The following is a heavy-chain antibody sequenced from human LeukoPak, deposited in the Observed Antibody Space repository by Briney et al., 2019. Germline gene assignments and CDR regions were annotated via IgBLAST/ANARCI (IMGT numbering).Heavy chain of an antibody. V-gene: IGHV3-11*04. Sequence: PGGSLRLSCAASGFTFSDYYMSWIRQAPGKGLEWVSYISSSGSTIYYADSVKGRFTISRDNAKNSLYLQMNSLRAEDTAVYYCARDRGYCSGGSCYTYFDYWGQGTLVTVSS. J-gene: IGHJ4*02. CDR2: ISSSGSTI. CDR1: GFTFSDYY. D-gene: IGHD2-15*01. CDR3: ARDRGYCSGGSCYTYFDY.